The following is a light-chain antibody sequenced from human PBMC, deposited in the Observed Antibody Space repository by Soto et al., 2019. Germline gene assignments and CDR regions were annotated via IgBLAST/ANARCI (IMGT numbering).Light chain of an antibody. V-gene: IGLV1-40*01. Sequence: QSVLTQPPSASGTPGQRVTLSCSGSSSNIGAHYDVHWYQQLPGTAPKLLIYGNSNRPSGVPDRFSGSKSGTSASLAITGLQAEDEADYYCQSYDNSLSVYVFGTGTKV. CDR3: QSYDNSLSVYV. CDR1: SSNIGAHYD. J-gene: IGLJ1*01. CDR2: GNS.